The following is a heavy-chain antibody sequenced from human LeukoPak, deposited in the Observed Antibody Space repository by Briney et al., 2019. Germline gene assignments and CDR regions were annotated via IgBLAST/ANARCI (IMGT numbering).Heavy chain of an antibody. Sequence: PSETLSLTCTVSGGSISSYYWSWIRQPAGKGLEWIGRIYNSGNTNYNPSLKSRGAMSVDTSQNQIPLKLSSVTAADTAVYYCARDSMYCSSSSCFSRGDYWGQGTLVTVSS. J-gene: IGHJ4*02. D-gene: IGHD2-2*01. V-gene: IGHV4-4*07. CDR3: ARDSMYCSSSSCFSRGDY. CDR1: GGSISSYY. CDR2: IYNSGNT.